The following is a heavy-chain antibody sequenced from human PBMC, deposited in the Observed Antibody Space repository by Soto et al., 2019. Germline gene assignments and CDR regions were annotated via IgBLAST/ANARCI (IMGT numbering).Heavy chain of an antibody. D-gene: IGHD2-8*01. J-gene: IGHJ6*02. V-gene: IGHV4-34*01. Sequence: SETLSLTCAVYGGSFSGYSWSWIRQPPGKGLEWIGEINHSGSTNYNPSLKSRVTISVDTSKNQLSLKLSSVTAADTAVYYCARVPFIVLMVYAIDYYYYGMDVWGQGTTVTVSS. CDR2: INHSGST. CDR3: ARVPFIVLMVYAIDYYYYGMDV. CDR1: GGSFSGYS.